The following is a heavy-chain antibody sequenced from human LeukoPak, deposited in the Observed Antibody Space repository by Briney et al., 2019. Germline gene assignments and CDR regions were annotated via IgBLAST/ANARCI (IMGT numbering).Heavy chain of an antibody. V-gene: IGHV1-18*01. CDR2: ISAYNGIT. CDR1: GYTFTSYG. J-gene: IGHJ1*01. D-gene: IGHD3-22*01. Sequence: GASVKVSCKASGYTFTSYGISWVRQARGQGLEWVGWISAYNGITNYAQRLQGRVTMATDTSTSTADMELRSLRSDDTAIYYCARSLHYYDNSGLFIQYWGQGTLVTVSS. CDR3: ARSLHYYDNSGLFIQY.